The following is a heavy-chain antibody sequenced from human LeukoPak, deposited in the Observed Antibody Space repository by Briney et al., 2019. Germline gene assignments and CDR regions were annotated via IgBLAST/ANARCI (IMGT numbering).Heavy chain of an antibody. Sequence: GGSLRLSCAASGFTFDDYAMHWVRHAPGKGLEWVSLISWDGGSTYYADSVKGRFTISRDNSKNSLYLQMNSLRAEDTALYYCAKGAGYYYYMDVWGKGTTVTVPS. V-gene: IGHV3-43D*03. CDR2: ISWDGGST. J-gene: IGHJ6*03. CDR3: AKGAGYYYYMDV. CDR1: GFTFDDYA.